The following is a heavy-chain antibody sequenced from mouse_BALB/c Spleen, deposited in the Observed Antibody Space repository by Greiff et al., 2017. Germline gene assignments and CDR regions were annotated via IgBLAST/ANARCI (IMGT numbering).Heavy chain of an antibody. CDR1: GYSITSGYY. Sequence: EVQLQQSGPGLVKPSQSLSLTCSVTGYSITSGYYWNWIRQFPGNKLEWMGYISYDGSNNYNPSLKNRISITRDTSKNQFFLKLNSVTTEDTATYYCAIYDGYYYAMDYWGQGTSVTVSS. D-gene: IGHD2-3*01. J-gene: IGHJ4*01. CDR2: ISYDGSN. V-gene: IGHV3-6*02. CDR3: AIYDGYYYAMDY.